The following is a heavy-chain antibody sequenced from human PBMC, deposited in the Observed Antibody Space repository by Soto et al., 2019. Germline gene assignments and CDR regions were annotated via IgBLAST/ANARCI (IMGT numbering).Heavy chain of an antibody. CDR2: VYYTGKT. J-gene: IGHJ4*02. D-gene: IGHD5-12*01. V-gene: IGHV4-59*08. Sequence: SQTLSLTCTVSGGSITSYYWSWIRQPPGKGLEWIGYVYYTGKTKYNPSLESRITLSIDMSKNQFSLNVSSVTATDTAVYFCARLLTGNDMTLYYFDYLGQGALVTGSS. CDR3: ARLLTGNDMTLYYFDY. CDR1: GGSITSYY.